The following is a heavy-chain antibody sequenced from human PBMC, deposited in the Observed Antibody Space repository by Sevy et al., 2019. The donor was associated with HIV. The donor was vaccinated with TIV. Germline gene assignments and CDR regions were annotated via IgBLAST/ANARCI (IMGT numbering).Heavy chain of an antibody. CDR3: AKSYPPHLASAFDI. D-gene: IGHD3-3*02. J-gene: IGHJ3*02. V-gene: IGHV3-11*01. CDR1: GFTFSDYY. CDR2: ISSSGSTI. Sequence: GGSLRLSCAASGFTFSDYYMSWIRQAPGKGLEWVSYISSSGSTIYYADSVKGRFTISRDNAMNSLYLQMNSLRAEDTAVYYCAKSYPPHLASAFDIWGQGTMVTVSS.